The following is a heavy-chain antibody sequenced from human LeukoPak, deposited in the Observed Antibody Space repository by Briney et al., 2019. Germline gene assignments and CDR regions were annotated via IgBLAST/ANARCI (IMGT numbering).Heavy chain of an antibody. CDR3: ARADRLYDY. CDR1: GFTFSSYG. D-gene: IGHD3-22*01. CDR2: IYSGGST. Sequence: PGGSLRLSCAASGFTFSSYGMHWVRQAPGKGLEWVSVIYSGGSTYYADSVKGRFTISRDNSKNTPYLQMNSLRAEDTAVYYCARADRLYDYWGQGTLVTVSS. V-gene: IGHV3-66*01. J-gene: IGHJ4*02.